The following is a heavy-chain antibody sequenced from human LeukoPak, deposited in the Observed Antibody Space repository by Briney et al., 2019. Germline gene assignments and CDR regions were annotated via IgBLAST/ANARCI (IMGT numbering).Heavy chain of an antibody. J-gene: IGHJ3*02. V-gene: IGHV3-7*04. CDR1: GFTFSGYW. Sequence: GGSLRLSCAAPGFTFSGYWMSWVRQAPGKGLEWVANIKQDGSGKYYVDSVKGRFTISRDNAKNSLFLQMNSLRAEDTAVYYCARDWQWQQLDGDAFDIWGQGTMVTVSS. CDR3: ARDWQWQQLDGDAFDI. D-gene: IGHD6-13*01. CDR2: IKQDGSGK.